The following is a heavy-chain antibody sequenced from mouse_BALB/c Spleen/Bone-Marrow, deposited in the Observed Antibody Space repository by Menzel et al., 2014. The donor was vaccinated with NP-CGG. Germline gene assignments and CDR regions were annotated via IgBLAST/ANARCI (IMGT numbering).Heavy chain of an antibody. V-gene: IGHV5-6-5*01. J-gene: IGHJ4*01. CDR3: AREGGTTAHYYAMDY. Sequence: EVQVVESGGGLVKPGGSLKLSCAASGFTFSSYAMSWVRQTPEKRLEWVASISSGGSTYYPDSVKGRFTISRDNARNILYLQVSSLRSEDTAMYYCAREGGTTAHYYAMDYWGQGTSVTVSS. CDR1: GFTFSSYA. D-gene: IGHD1-2*01. CDR2: ISSGGST.